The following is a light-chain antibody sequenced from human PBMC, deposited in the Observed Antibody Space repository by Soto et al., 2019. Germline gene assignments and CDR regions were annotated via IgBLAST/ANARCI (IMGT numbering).Light chain of an antibody. CDR3: QQRGNGMYN. CDR2: DAS. Sequence: EIVLTQSPATLSLSPGERATLSCRASQTVSSYLAWYQQKPGQAPRLLIYDASRRATGSPARFSGGASATDFTLTISSLEPEDFAACYCQQRGNGMYNCGQGTKLEIK. CDR1: QTVSSY. J-gene: IGKJ2*01. V-gene: IGKV3-11*01.